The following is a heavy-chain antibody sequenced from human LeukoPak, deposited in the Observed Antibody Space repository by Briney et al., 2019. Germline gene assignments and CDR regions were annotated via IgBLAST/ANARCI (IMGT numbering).Heavy chain of an antibody. CDR1: GGSLSSYY. J-gene: IGHJ4*02. CDR2: IYYSGST. V-gene: IGHV4-59*01. CDR3: ARGRQQLAY. Sequence: SETLSLTCTVSGGSLSSYYWSRVRQPPGKGLEWIGYIYYSGSTNYNPSLKSRVTISVDTSKNQFSLKLSSVTVADTAVYYCARGRQQLAYWGQRTLVTVSS. D-gene: IGHD6-13*01.